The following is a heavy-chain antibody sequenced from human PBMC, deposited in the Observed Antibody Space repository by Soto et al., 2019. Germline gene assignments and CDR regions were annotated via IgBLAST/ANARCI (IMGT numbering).Heavy chain of an antibody. J-gene: IGHJ4*02. Sequence: VASVKVSCKASGGTFSSYAISWVRQAPGQGLEWMGGIIPIFGTANYAQKFQGRVTITADESTSTAYMELSSLRSEDTAVYYCARVRDYDSPHLYYFDYWGQGTLVTVSS. CDR1: GGTFSSYA. V-gene: IGHV1-69*13. CDR3: ARVRDYDSPHLYYFDY. D-gene: IGHD3-3*01. CDR2: IIPIFGTA.